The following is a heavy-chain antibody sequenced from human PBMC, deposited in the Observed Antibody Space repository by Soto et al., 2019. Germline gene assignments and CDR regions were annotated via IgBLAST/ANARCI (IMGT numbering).Heavy chain of an antibody. Sequence: QVQLQESGPGLVKPSQTLSLTCTVSGGSISSGDYYWSWIRQPPGKGLEWIGYIYSSGSTNYNPSLHSRVTISVDTAKNQFSLKLSSVTAADKAVYYCPRVTHGGKIWSEYWGQGTLVTVSS. D-gene: IGHD3-10*01. J-gene: IGHJ4*02. CDR2: IYSSGST. V-gene: IGHV4-30-4*01. CDR1: GGSISSGDYY. CDR3: PRVTHGGKIWSEY.